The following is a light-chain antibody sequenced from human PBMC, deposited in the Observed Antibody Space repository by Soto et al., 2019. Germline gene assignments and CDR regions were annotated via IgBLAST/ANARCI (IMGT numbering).Light chain of an antibody. V-gene: IGLV2-23*02. Sequence: QSALTQPASVSGSPGQSITISCTGTSSAVGGFNLVSWYQQHPGKDPKLIIYEATKRPSGVSNRFSGSKSGNTASMTISGLQAEDEADYFCCSYARSSIVVFGGGTKLTVL. CDR1: SSAVGGFNL. CDR3: CSYARSSIVV. J-gene: IGLJ2*01. CDR2: EAT.